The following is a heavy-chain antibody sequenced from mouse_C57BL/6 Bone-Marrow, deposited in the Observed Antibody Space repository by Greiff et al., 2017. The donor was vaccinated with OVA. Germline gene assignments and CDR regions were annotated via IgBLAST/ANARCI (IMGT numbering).Heavy chain of an antibody. CDR3: ARAGDFDY. V-gene: IGHV1-85*01. CDR2: IYPRDGST. Sequence: VKLVESGPELVKPGASVKLSCKASGYTFTSYDINWVKQRPGQGLEWIGWIYPRDGSTKDNEKFKGKATLTVDTSSSTAYMELHSLTSEDSAVYFCARAGDFDYWGQGTTLTVSS. J-gene: IGHJ2*01. CDR1: GYTFTSYD.